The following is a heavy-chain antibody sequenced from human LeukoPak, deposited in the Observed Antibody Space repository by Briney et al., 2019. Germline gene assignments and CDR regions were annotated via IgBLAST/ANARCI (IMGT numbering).Heavy chain of an antibody. CDR3: AGLHGDYGWYFDL. J-gene: IGHJ2*01. D-gene: IGHD4-17*01. Sequence: GASVKVSCRASGGTFSSYAISWVRQAPGQGLEWMGRIIPIFGIANYAQKFQGRVTITADKSTSTAYMELSSLRSEDTAVYYCAGLHGDYGWYFDLWGRGTLVTVSS. CDR1: GGTFSSYA. V-gene: IGHV1-69*04. CDR2: IIPIFGIA.